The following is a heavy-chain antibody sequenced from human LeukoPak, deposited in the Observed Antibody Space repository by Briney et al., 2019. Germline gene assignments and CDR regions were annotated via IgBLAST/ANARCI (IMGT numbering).Heavy chain of an antibody. V-gene: IGHV1-2*02. Sequence: ASVKVFCKASGYTFTSYDINWVRQAPGQGLEWMGWINPNSGGTNYAQKFQGRVTMTRDTSISTAYMELSRLRSDDTAVYYCARGPAVSSSWYVYWGQGTLVTVSS. CDR2: INPNSGGT. CDR3: ARGPAVSSSWYVY. CDR1: GYTFTSYD. J-gene: IGHJ4*02. D-gene: IGHD6-13*01.